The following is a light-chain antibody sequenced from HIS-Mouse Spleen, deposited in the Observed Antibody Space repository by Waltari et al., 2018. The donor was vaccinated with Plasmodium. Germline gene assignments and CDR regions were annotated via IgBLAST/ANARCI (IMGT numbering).Light chain of an antibody. V-gene: IGKV1-5*03. J-gene: IGKJ1*01. Sequence: DIQMTQSPSTLSASVGDRVTITCRASQSISSRLAWYQQKPGKAPKLPIYKASSLESGVPSRFSGSGSGTEFTLTISSLQPDDFATYYCQQYNSYSWTFGQGTKVEIK. CDR2: KAS. CDR3: QQYNSYSWT. CDR1: QSISSR.